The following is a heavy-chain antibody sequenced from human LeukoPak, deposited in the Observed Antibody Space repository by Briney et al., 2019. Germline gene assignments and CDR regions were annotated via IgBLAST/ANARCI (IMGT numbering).Heavy chain of an antibody. D-gene: IGHD3-22*01. CDR3: LVVVTGGSSQH. J-gene: IGHJ1*01. CDR1: GFTFSSYA. CDR2: LSGDGSRT. Sequence: GGSLRLSCAASGFTFSSYAMSWVRQAPGKGLVWVSRLSGDGSRTTYADSVKGRFTISRDNAKNTLYLQMDSLRAEDTATYYCLVVVTGGSSQHWGQGTLVTVSS. V-gene: IGHV3-74*01.